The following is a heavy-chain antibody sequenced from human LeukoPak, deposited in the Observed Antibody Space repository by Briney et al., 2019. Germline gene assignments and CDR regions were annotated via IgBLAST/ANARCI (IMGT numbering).Heavy chain of an antibody. CDR2: INPSGGST. J-gene: IGHJ6*02. CDR3: ALDGMITFGGVIGGMDV. V-gene: IGHV1-46*01. CDR1: GYTFTSYY. Sequence: ASVTVSCKASGYTFTSYYMHWVRQAPGQGREWMGLINPSGGSTSYAQKFQGRVTMTRDTSTSTVYMELSSLRSEDTAVYYCALDGMITFGGVIGGMDVWGQGTTVTVSS. D-gene: IGHD3-16*02.